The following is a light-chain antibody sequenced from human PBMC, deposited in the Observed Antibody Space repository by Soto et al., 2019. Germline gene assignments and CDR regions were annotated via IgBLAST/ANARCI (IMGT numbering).Light chain of an antibody. CDR1: SRDVGGYNY. V-gene: IGLV2-14*03. Sequence: QSALTQPASVSGSPGQSITISCTGTSRDVGGYNYVSWHQQHPGKVPKLMIYDVSNRPSGVSNRFSGSKSGNTASLTISGLQAEDEADYYCSSYTSSNALEFGGGTKVTVL. CDR2: DVS. CDR3: SSYTSSNALE. J-gene: IGLJ2*01.